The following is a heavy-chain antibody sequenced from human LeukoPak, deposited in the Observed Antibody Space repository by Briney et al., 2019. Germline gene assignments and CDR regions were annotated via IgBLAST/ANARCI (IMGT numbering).Heavy chain of an antibody. V-gene: IGHV1-2*02. CDR2: INPNSGGT. CDR1: EYTFTGYY. Sequence: ASVKVSCKASEYTFTGYYMHWVRQAPGQGLEWMGWINPNSGGTNYAQKFQGRVTMTRDTSISTAYMELSRLRSDDTAVYYCARGYYYDSSGYSLGMDVWGKGTTVTVSS. J-gene: IGHJ6*04. CDR3: ARGYYYDSSGYSLGMDV. D-gene: IGHD3-22*01.